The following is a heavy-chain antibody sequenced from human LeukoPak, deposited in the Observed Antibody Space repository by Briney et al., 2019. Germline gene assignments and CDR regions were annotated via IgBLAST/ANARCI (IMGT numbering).Heavy chain of an antibody. CDR2: IYYSGNT. CDR3: ARLMAGSLAASGSLLDY. D-gene: IGHD6-13*01. J-gene: IGHJ4*02. Sequence: PSETLSLTCTVSGGSISSTSYYWGWIRQPPGKGLEWIGTIYYSGNTYYNPSLKSRATISVDPSKNQFSLKLTSVTAADTALYYCARLMAGSLAASGSLLDYWGQGTLVTVSS. V-gene: IGHV4-39*01. CDR1: GGSISSTSYY.